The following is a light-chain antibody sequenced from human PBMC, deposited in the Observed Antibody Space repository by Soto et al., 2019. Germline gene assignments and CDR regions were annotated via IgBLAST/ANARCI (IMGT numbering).Light chain of an antibody. CDR3: HLYGGSPPHT. Sequence: EIVLTQSPGTLSLSPGERATLSCRASQSVSSNHLAWYQQKPGQAPRLLIYGSSSRATGIPDSFSGSGYGTDFTLTITRLEPEDFAVYFCHLYGGSPPHTFVQGTKVEIK. CDR1: QSVSSNH. J-gene: IGKJ2*01. CDR2: GSS. V-gene: IGKV3-20*01.